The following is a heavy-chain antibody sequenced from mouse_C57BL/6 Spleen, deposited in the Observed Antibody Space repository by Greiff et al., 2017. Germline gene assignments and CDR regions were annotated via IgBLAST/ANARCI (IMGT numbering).Heavy chain of an antibody. CDR2: ISSGGSYT. Sequence: VQLQQSGGDLVKPGGSLKLSCAASGFTFSSYGMSWVRQTPDKRLEWVATISSGGSYTYYPDSVKGRFTISRDNAKNTLYLQMSSLKSEDTAMYYCARQGGDYYGSSRLDYWGQGTTLTVSS. CDR3: ARQGGDYYGSSRLDY. D-gene: IGHD1-1*01. CDR1: GFTFSSYG. V-gene: IGHV5-6*01. J-gene: IGHJ2*01.